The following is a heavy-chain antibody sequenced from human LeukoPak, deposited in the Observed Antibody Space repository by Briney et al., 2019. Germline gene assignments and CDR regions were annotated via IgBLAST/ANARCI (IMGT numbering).Heavy chain of an antibody. D-gene: IGHD3-10*01. CDR1: GGSISSYY. CDR3: ARDRGENYYGSGSYYPNAFDI. J-gene: IGHJ3*02. CDR2: IYTSGST. V-gene: IGHV4-4*07. Sequence: PSETLSLTCTVSGGSISSYYWSWIRQPAGKGLEWIGRIYTSGSTNYNPSLKSRVTMSVDTSKNQFSLKLSSVTAADTAVYYCARDRGENYYGSGSYYPNAFDIWGQGTMVTVSS.